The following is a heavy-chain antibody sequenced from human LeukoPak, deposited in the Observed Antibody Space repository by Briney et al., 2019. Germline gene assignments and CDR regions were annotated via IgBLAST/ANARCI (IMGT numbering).Heavy chain of an antibody. CDR1: GGSFSGYY. D-gene: IGHD6-19*01. V-gene: IGHV4-34*01. Sequence: SETLSLTCAAYGGSFSGYYWSWIRQPPGKRLEWIGEINDSERTTYNPALKRRVSISIDTSKNQFSLNVSSVTAADTAVYYCARDLGGIAVAGYFDYWGQGTLVTVPS. J-gene: IGHJ4*02. CDR2: INDSERT. CDR3: ARDLGGIAVAGYFDY.